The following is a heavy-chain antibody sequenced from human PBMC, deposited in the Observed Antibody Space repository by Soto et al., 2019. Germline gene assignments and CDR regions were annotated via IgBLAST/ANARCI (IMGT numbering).Heavy chain of an antibody. J-gene: IGHJ6*02. Sequence: PSETLSLTCSVSGDSISNSRFYWAWIRQPPGEGLEWIGSIYHTGNAYYNPSLKSRVTISVDTSKNQFSLKLSSVTAADTAVYYCARERYYYYYDGMDVWSQGTTVTVSS. CDR1: GDSISNSRFY. V-gene: IGHV4-39*07. D-gene: IGHD3-16*01. CDR3: ARERYYYYYDGMDV. CDR2: IYHTGNA.